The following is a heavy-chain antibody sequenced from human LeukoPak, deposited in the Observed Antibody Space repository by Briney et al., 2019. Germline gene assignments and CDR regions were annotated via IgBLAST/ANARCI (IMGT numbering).Heavy chain of an antibody. Sequence: SETLSLTCTVSGGSISSYYWSWIRQPAGKGLEWIGRIYTSGSTNYNPSLKSRVTMSEDTSKSQFSLKLSTVTAADTAVYYCAGGAPFGDAFDIWGQGTMVTVSP. CDR2: IYTSGST. V-gene: IGHV4-4*07. J-gene: IGHJ3*02. CDR1: GGSISSYY. CDR3: AGGAPFGDAFDI. D-gene: IGHD1-26*01.